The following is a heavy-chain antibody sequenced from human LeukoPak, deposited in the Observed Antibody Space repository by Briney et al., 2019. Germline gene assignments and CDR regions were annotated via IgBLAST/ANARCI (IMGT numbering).Heavy chain of an antibody. D-gene: IGHD3-10*01. CDR3: ARATYYTNFYGSGPRWMDV. J-gene: IGHJ6*04. Sequence: GGSLRLSCAASGFTFSSYALSWVRQAPGKGLEWVSYISSSGSTIYYADSVKGRFTISRDNAKNSLYLQMNSLRAEDTALYYCARATYYTNFYGSGPRWMDVWGKGTTVTISS. V-gene: IGHV3-48*03. CDR1: GFTFSSYA. CDR2: ISSSGSTI.